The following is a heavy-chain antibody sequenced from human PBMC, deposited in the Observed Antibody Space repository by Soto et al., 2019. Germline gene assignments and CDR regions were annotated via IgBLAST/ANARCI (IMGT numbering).Heavy chain of an antibody. J-gene: IGHJ6*02. D-gene: IGHD5-18*01. CDR3: ARVIYSLYYYGMDV. Sequence: GGSLRLSCAASGFTFSSYSMNWVRQAPGKGLEWVSSISSSSSYIYYADSVKGRFTISRDNAKNSLYLQMNSLRAEDTAVYYCARVIYSLYYYGMDVWGQGTTVTVSS. CDR1: GFTFSSYS. V-gene: IGHV3-21*01. CDR2: ISSSSSYI.